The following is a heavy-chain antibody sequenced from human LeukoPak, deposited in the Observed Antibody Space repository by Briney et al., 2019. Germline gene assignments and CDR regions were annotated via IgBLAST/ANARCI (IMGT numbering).Heavy chain of an antibody. Sequence: SETLSLTCAAYGGSFSGYYWSWIRQPPGKGLEWIGEINHSGSTNYNPSLKSRVTISVDTSKNQFSLKRSSVTAADTAVYYCARPRGYSGYEWFNWFDPWGQGTLVTVSS. CDR3: ARPRGYSGYEWFNWFDP. V-gene: IGHV4-34*01. CDR2: INHSGST. J-gene: IGHJ5*02. D-gene: IGHD5-12*01. CDR1: GGSFSGYY.